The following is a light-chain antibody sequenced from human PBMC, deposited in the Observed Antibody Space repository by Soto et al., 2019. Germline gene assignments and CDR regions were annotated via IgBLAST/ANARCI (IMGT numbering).Light chain of an antibody. Sequence: EIVMTQSPATLSLSPGERATLSCRASESVRSNLAWYQQKPGQAPSLLIFSASTRATGVPARFSGSGSGTEFTLTISSLQSEDFAVYYCQQYYNWPRTFGQGTRVEIK. V-gene: IGKV3-15*01. CDR1: ESVRSN. CDR2: SAS. J-gene: IGKJ1*01. CDR3: QQYYNWPRT.